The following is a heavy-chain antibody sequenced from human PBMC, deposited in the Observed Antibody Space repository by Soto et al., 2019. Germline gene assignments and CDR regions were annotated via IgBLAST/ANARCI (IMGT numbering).Heavy chain of an antibody. CDR3: GRCTSTSCHLGSDY. CDR1: GFTFTSYA. D-gene: IGHD2-2*01. CDR2: ISYEGSSQ. Sequence: PGGSLRLSCAASGFTFTSYAMNWVRQAPGKGLEWVALISYEGSSQYYADSVKGRFTISRDSSKNTLYLQMNSLGAADTAVYYCGRCTSTSCHLGSDYWGQGTLVTVS. J-gene: IGHJ4*02. V-gene: IGHV3-30*04.